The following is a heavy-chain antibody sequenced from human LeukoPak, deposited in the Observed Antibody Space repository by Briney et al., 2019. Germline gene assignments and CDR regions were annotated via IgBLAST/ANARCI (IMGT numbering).Heavy chain of an antibody. J-gene: IGHJ3*02. CDR3: TRTAMVRGVKGAFDI. Sequence: PGGSLRLSCAASGFTFSSYAMSGFRQAPGKGLEGVSVISGSGGSTYYADSVKGRFTISRDNSKNTLYLQMNSLRAEDTAVYCCTRTAMVRGVKGAFDIWGQGTMVTVSS. CDR1: GFTFSSYA. D-gene: IGHD3-10*01. V-gene: IGHV3-23*01. CDR2: ISGSGGST.